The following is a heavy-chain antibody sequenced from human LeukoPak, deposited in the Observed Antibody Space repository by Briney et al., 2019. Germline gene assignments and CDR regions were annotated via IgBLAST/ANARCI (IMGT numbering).Heavy chain of an antibody. V-gene: IGHV4-61*02. J-gene: IGHJ4*02. D-gene: IGHD3-22*01. Sequence: SSETLSLTCTVSGNSISSGDNYWSWIRQPAGKGLEWIGRIYTSGSTNYNPSLKSRVTISGDTSKNQFSLRLSSMTAADTAVYYCARASYSYDINGWVPFDYWGQGTLVTVSS. CDR2: IYTSGST. CDR1: GNSISSGDNY. CDR3: ARASYSYDINGWVPFDY.